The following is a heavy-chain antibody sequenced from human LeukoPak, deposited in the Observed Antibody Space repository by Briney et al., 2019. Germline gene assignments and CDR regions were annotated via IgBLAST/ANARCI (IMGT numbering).Heavy chain of an antibody. V-gene: IGHV1-8*03. CDR2: MNPNSGNT. CDR1: GYTFTSYD. Sequence: ASVKVSCKASGYTFTSYDINWVRQATGQGLEWMGWMNPNSGNTGYAQKFQGRVTITRNTSISTAYMELSSLRSEDTAVYYCARGPRLRFGDWFDPWGQGTLVTVSS. J-gene: IGHJ5*02. CDR3: ARGPRLRFGDWFDP. D-gene: IGHD5-12*01.